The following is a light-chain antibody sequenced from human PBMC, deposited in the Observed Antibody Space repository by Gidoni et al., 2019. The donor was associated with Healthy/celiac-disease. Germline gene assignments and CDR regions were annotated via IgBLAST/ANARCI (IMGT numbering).Light chain of an antibody. CDR3: QQYGSSL. Sequence: EIVLTQSPGTLSLSPGERATLSCRASQSVSSSYLAWYQQKPGQAPRLLIYGASSRATGIPERFSGSGSGTDCTLTISRLEPEDFAVYYCQQYGSSLFGGGTKVEIK. CDR1: QSVSSSY. V-gene: IGKV3-20*01. J-gene: IGKJ4*01. CDR2: GAS.